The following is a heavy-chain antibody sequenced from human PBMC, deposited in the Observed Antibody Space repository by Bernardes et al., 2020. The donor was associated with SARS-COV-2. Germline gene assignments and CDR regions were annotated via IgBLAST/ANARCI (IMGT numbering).Heavy chain of an antibody. V-gene: IGHV4-39*01. CDR1: GGSISSISYY. Sequence: SETLSLTCTVSGGSISSISYYWGWLRQPPGKGLEWIGSIYYSGSTYYNPSLKSRVTISVDTSKNQFSLKLSSVTAADTAVYYCASPLRGYSYGYFDYWGQGTLVTVSS. D-gene: IGHD5-18*01. CDR3: ASPLRGYSYGYFDY. CDR2: IYYSGST. J-gene: IGHJ4*02.